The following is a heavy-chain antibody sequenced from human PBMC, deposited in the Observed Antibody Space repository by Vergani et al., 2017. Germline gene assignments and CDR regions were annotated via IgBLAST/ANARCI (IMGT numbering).Heavy chain of an antibody. CDR2: IIPIFGTA. Sequence: QVQLVQSGAEVKKPGSSVKVSCKASGGTFSSYAISWVRQAPGQGLEWMGRIIPIFGTANYAQKFQGRVTITADESTSTAYMELSSLRSEDTAVYYCARGVWQQLGTDYYYYYGMDVWGQGSTVTVSS. CDR1: GGTFSSYA. D-gene: IGHD6-13*01. CDR3: ARGVWQQLGTDYYYYYGMDV. V-gene: IGHV1-69*13. J-gene: IGHJ6*02.